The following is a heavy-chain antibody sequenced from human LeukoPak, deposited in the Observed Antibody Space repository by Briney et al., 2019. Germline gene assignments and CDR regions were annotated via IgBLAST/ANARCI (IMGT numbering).Heavy chain of an antibody. CDR1: GFTLSHYA. CDR2: ISDDGNNK. J-gene: IGHJ3*02. V-gene: IGHV3-30*01. D-gene: IGHD2-2*01. CDR3: ARDGGIVPAALDAFDI. Sequence: GGSLRLSCTASGFTLSHYAMHWIRQAPGKGLEWVAVISDDGNNKYYADSVRGRFSISRDNSKNTLYVQMNSLRVEDTAVYYCARDGGIVPAALDAFDIWGQGTMVTVSS.